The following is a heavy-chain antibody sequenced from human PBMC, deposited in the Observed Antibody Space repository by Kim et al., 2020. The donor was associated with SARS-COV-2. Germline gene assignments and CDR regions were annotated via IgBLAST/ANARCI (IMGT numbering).Heavy chain of an antibody. V-gene: IGHV3-21*01. CDR1: GFTFSSYS. CDR3: ARDRAYYYDSSGYSPYWYFDL. Sequence: GGSLRLSCAASGFTFSSYSMNWVRQAPGKGLEWVSSISSSSSYIYYADSVKGRFTISRDNAKNSLYLQMNSLRAEDTAVYYCARDRAYYYDSSGYSPYWYFDLWGRGTLVTVSS. J-gene: IGHJ2*01. D-gene: IGHD3-22*01. CDR2: ISSSSSYI.